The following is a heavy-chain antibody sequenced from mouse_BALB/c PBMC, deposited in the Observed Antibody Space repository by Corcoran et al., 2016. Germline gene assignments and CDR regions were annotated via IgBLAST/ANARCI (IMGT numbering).Heavy chain of an antibody. Sequence: EDQLQQSGAELVKPGASVKLSCTASGFNIKDTYMHWVKQRPEQGREWIGRIDPANGNTKYDPKFQGKATITADTSSNTAYLQLSSLTSEDTAGYYCASWDWYFDVWGAGTTVTVSS. CDR2: IDPANGNT. J-gene: IGHJ1*01. CDR3: ASWDWYFDV. V-gene: IGHV14-3*02. CDR1: GFNIKDTY.